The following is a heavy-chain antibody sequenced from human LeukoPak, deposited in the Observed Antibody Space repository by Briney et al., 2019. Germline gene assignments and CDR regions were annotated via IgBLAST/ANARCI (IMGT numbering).Heavy chain of an antibody. CDR1: GYSISSGYY. D-gene: IGHD6-13*01. V-gene: IGHV4-38-2*01. J-gene: IGHJ6*03. Sequence: PSETLSLTCAVSGYSISSGYYWGWIRQPPGKGLEWIGSIYHSGSTYYNPSLKSRVTISVDTSENQFSLKLSSVTAADTAVYYCASTSAYSSSWYGGYYYYYMDVWGKGTTVTVSS. CDR3: ASTSAYSSSWYGGYYYYYMDV. CDR2: IYHSGST.